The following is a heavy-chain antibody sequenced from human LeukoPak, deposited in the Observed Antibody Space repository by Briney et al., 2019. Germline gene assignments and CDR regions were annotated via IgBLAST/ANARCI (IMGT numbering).Heavy chain of an antibody. Sequence: ASVKVSCKASGYTFTGYYMHWVRQAPGQGLEWMGWINPNSGGTNYAQKFQGWVTMTRDTSISTAYMELSRLRSDDTAVYYCARGPGLGIAAAGPFDYWGQGTLVTVSS. J-gene: IGHJ4*02. CDR1: GYTFTGYY. CDR3: ARGPGLGIAAAGPFDY. V-gene: IGHV1-2*04. CDR2: INPNSGGT. D-gene: IGHD6-13*01.